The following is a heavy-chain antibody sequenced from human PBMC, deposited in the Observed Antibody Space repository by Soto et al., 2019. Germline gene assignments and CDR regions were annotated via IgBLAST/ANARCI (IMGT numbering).Heavy chain of an antibody. D-gene: IGHD6-13*01. CDR3: ARAAAAPKVYYFDY. Sequence: SETLSLTCAVSGGSISSGGYSWSWIRQPPGKGLEWIGYIYHSGSTYYNPSLKSRVTISVDRSKNQFSLKLSSVTAADTAVYYCARAAAAPKVYYFDYWGRGTLVTVSS. V-gene: IGHV4-30-2*01. CDR1: GGSISSGGYS. J-gene: IGHJ4*02. CDR2: IYHSGST.